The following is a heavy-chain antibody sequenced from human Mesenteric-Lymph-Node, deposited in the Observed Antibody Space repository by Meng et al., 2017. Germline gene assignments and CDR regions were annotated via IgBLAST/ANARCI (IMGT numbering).Heavy chain of an antibody. CDR1: GGTISSCNW. V-gene: IGHV4-4*02. J-gene: IGHJ4*02. Sequence: QVQRQGSGPVQPKPTVTLTLTCSVSGGTISSCNWWSWLHQPPGKGLECIGEIYHSGSTNYNPSLKSRITISVDKTKNQFPLNLSSVTAADAAVYYCARVGQWLHIDYWGQGTLVTVSS. D-gene: IGHD6-19*01. CDR2: IYHSGST. CDR3: ARVGQWLHIDY.